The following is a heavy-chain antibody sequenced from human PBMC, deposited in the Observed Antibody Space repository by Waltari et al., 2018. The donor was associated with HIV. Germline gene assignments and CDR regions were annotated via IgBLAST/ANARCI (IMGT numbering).Heavy chain of an antibody. CDR3: AKARALVVVAATNY. V-gene: IGHV3-23*01. CDR1: GFTFSSYA. J-gene: IGHJ4*02. CDR2: SRGSGDST. D-gene: IGHD2-15*01. Sequence: EVQLLESGGGLVQPGGSLRLSCAASGFTFSSYAMSWVRQAPGKGLGGVSTSRGSGDSTYYADSVKGRFTISRDNSKNTVYLQMNSLRAEDSAVYYCAKARALVVVAATNYWGQGTLVTVSS.